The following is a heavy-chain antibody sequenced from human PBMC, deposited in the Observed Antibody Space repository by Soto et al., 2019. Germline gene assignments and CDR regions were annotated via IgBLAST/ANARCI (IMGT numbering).Heavy chain of an antibody. CDR1: GFTVSSNY. V-gene: IGHV3-53*01. CDR3: ASLGYCSSASCYAFDI. J-gene: IGHJ3*02. CDR2: IYSGGST. D-gene: IGHD2-2*01. Sequence: GGSLRLSCAASGFTVSSNYMSWVRQAPGKGLEWVSVIYSGGSTYYADSVEGRFSISRDNSKDTLYLQMNSLRAEDTAVYYCASLGYCSSASCYAFDIWGQGTMVTVSS.